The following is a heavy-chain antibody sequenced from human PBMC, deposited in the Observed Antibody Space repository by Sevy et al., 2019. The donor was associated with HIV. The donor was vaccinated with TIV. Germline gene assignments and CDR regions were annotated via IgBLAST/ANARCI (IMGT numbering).Heavy chain of an antibody. Sequence: ASVKVSCKASGYTVTSYDINWVRQATGQGLEWMGWMNPNTGSTGYAQKLQGRVTMTRNTSISTAYMELSSLRSDDPAVYYCARGYSGSHGFDIWGQGTMVTVSS. V-gene: IGHV1-8*01. D-gene: IGHD1-26*01. CDR3: ARGYSGSHGFDI. J-gene: IGHJ3*02. CDR1: GYTVTSYD. CDR2: MNPNTGST.